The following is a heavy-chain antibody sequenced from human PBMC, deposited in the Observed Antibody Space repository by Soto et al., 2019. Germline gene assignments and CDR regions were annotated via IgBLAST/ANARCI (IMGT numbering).Heavy chain of an antibody. CDR1: GGSITSGNTYS. CDR3: AIAVTPYFGTWFDP. CDR2: ISHTGST. Sequence: QLQLQESGSGLVKPSQTPSLTCAVSGGSITSGNTYSWSWIRQPPGKGLEWIGSISHTGSTSYNPSLKSRVSMSVDKPKNQFSLKLSSVTAADMAVYYCAIAVTPYFGTWFDPWGQGTLVTVSS. J-gene: IGHJ5*02. D-gene: IGHD3-10*01. V-gene: IGHV4-30-2*01.